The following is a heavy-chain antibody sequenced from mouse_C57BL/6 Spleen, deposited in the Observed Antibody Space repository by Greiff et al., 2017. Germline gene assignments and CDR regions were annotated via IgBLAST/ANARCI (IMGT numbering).Heavy chain of an antibody. J-gene: IGHJ3*01. Sequence: QVQLQQSGAELVRPGASVTLSCKASGYTFTDYEMHWVKQTPVHGLEWIGAIDPETGGTAYNQKFKGKAILTADKSSSTAYMELRSLTSEDSAVYYCARSCATVVATGAVGFAYWGQGTLVTVSA. CDR3: ARSCATVVATGAVGFAY. D-gene: IGHD1-1*01. CDR2: IDPETGGT. CDR1: GYTFTDYE. V-gene: IGHV1-15*01.